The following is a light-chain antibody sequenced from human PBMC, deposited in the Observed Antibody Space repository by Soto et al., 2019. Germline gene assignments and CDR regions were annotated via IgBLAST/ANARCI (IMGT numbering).Light chain of an antibody. Sequence: QSVVSQPPSASATPGQRVTISCSGSDSNIGSNFVYWYQQLAGTAPKLLVFRNDQRPSGVPDRISGSKSGTSASLAISGLRSEDEADYYCASRDDSLSVWVFGGGTKLTVL. V-gene: IGLV1-47*01. CDR3: ASRDDSLSVWV. CDR1: DSNIGSNF. CDR2: RND. J-gene: IGLJ3*02.